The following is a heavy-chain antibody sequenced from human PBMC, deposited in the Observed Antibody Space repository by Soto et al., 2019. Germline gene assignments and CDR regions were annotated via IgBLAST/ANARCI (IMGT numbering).Heavy chain of an antibody. Sequence: SETLSLTCSVSGGSINSYWWSWIRQPAGKGLEWIGRVYSSGTTDYNPSLNSRATMSVETSKNQFSLKLTSVTAADTAVYYCARDIGSYAYAEGYWGQGIQVTAPQ. V-gene: IGHV4-4*07. CDR3: ARDIGSYAYAEGY. D-gene: IGHD2-2*01. CDR2: VYSSGTT. CDR1: GGSINSYW. J-gene: IGHJ4*02.